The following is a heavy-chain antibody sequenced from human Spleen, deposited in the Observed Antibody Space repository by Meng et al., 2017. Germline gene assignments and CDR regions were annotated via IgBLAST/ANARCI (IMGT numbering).Heavy chain of an antibody. J-gene: IGHJ1*01. CDR2: ISNSGRPI. CDR3: ARRYSSSWEY. CDR1: GFIFSDYY. D-gene: IGHD6-13*01. Sequence: GGSLRLSCAASGFIFSDYYMSWFRQAPGKGLEWISYISNSGRPIYYADSVKGRFTVSRDNAKNTLYLQMNSLRAEDTAMYYCARRYSSSWEYWGQGTLVTVSS. V-gene: IGHV3-11*04.